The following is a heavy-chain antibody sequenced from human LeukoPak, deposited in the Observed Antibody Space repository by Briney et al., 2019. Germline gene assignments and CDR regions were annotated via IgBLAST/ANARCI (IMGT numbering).Heavy chain of an antibody. Sequence: ASVKVSCKASGYTFTSYGISWVRQAPGKGFEWLGWISAYNGNTNYAQKLQGRVTMTTDTSTSTAYMELRSLRSDDTAVYYCARSSAIAAAGTLDYWGQGTLVTVSS. CDR2: ISAYNGNT. D-gene: IGHD6-13*01. CDR3: ARSSAIAAAGTLDY. J-gene: IGHJ4*02. V-gene: IGHV1-18*01. CDR1: GYTFTSYG.